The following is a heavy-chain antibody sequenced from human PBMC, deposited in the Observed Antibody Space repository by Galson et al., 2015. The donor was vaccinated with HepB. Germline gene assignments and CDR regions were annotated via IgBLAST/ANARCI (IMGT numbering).Heavy chain of an antibody. CDR2: IIGTGDSR. V-gene: IGHV3-23*01. J-gene: IGHJ4*02. Sequence: SLRLSCAASGFIFSNYAMTWVRQAPGKGLEWVSAIIGTGDSRYYVDSVKGRFTISRDNSKNTLHLQMNNLGAEDTALYYCAKVIADRYYFDYWGQGILVTVSS. D-gene: IGHD6-13*01. CDR1: GFIFSNYA. CDR3: AKVIADRYYFDY.